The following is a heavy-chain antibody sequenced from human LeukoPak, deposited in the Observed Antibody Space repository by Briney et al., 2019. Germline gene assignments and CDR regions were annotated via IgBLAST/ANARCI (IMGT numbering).Heavy chain of an antibody. D-gene: IGHD6-6*01. Sequence: PGRSLRLSCAASGFTFSSYAMHWVRQAPGKGLEWVATISYDGSNKYYADSVKGRFTISRDNSKSTLYLQMNSLRAEDTAVYYCARSKSSSSPNFDYWAREPWSPSPQ. V-gene: IGHV3-30-3*01. CDR3: ARSKSSSSPNFDY. CDR2: ISYDGSNK. J-gene: IGHJ4*02. CDR1: GFTFSSYA.